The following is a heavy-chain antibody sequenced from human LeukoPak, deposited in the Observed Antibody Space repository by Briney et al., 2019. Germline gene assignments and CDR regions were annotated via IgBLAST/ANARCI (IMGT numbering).Heavy chain of an antibody. CDR3: ARYSVSYYYFDY. CDR2: IDWDDDK. D-gene: IGHD1-26*01. J-gene: IGHJ4*02. Sequence: TLSLTCTVSGGSISNYYWSWIRQPPGKALEWLARIDWDDDKYYSKSLTTRLTISKDTSKNQVVLTMTNMDPVDTATYYCARYSVSYYYFDYWGQGTLVTVPS. CDR1: GGSISNYYW. V-gene: IGHV2-70*11.